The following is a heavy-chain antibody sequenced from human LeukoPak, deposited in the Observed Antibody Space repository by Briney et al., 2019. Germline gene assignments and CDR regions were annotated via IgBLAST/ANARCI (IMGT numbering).Heavy chain of an antibody. J-gene: IGHJ5*02. CDR1: GGSISSYY. CDR3: AKEGGIRCYFCWFDP. D-gene: IGHD2-2*01. V-gene: IGHV4-59*01. CDR2: IYYSGST. Sequence: SETLSLTCTVSGGSISSYYWSWIRQPPGKGLEWIGYIYYSGSTNYNPSLKSRVTISVDTSKNQFSLKLSSVTAADTAVYYCAKEGGIRCYFCWFDPWGQGTLVTVSS.